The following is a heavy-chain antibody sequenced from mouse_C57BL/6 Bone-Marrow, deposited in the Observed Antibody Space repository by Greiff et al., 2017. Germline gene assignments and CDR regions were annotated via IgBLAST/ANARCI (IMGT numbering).Heavy chain of an antibody. CDR3: ARFYDCYPYWYFDV. CDR1: GFTFSSYT. D-gene: IGHD2-3*01. J-gene: IGHJ1*03. CDR2: ISGGGGNT. Sequence: EVKLVESGGGLVKPGGSLKLSCAASGFTFSSYTMSWVRQTPEKRLEWVATISGGGGNTYYPDSVKGRFTISRDNAKNTLYLQMSSLRSEDTALYYCARFYDCYPYWYFDVWGTGTTVTVSS. V-gene: IGHV5-9*01.